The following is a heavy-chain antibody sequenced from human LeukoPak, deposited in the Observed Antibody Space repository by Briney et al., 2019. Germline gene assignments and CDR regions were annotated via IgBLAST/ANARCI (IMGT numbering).Heavy chain of an antibody. D-gene: IGHD3-22*01. Sequence: ASVKVSCKAPGYTFTGYYMHWVRQAPGQGLEWMGWINPNSGGTNYAQKFQGRVTMTRDTSISTAYMELSRLRSDDTAVYYCARERNYYDSSGYYLWGQGTLVTVSS. CDR2: INPNSGGT. CDR3: ARERNYYDSSGYYL. V-gene: IGHV1-2*02. CDR1: GYTFTGYY. J-gene: IGHJ4*02.